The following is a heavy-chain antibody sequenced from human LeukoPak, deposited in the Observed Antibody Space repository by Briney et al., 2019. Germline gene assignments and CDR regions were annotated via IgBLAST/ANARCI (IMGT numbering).Heavy chain of an antibody. CDR1: GFTFGDYA. Sequence: GGSLRLSCTASGFTFGDYAMSWFRQAPGKGLEWVGFIRGKAHGGTTEYAASVKGRFTISRDDSKSIAYLQVNSLQTEDTAVYYCARDAGYSSGWTKGDYWGQGTLVTVSS. J-gene: IGHJ4*02. CDR2: IRGKAHGGTT. D-gene: IGHD6-19*01. V-gene: IGHV3-49*03. CDR3: ARDAGYSSGWTKGDY.